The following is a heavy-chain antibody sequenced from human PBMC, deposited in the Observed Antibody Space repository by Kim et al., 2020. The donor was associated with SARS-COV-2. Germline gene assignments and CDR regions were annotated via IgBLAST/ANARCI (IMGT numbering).Heavy chain of an antibody. V-gene: IGHV4-34*01. CDR2: INHSGST. Sequence: SETLSLTCAVYGGSFSGYYWSWIRQPPGKGLEWIGEINHSGSTNYNPSLKSRVTISVDTSKNQFSLKLSSVTAADTAVYYCARRGISSSWYVGSVAGTDLDYWGQGTLVTVSS. J-gene: IGHJ4*02. CDR3: ARRGISSSWYVGSVAGTDLDY. CDR1: GGSFSGYY. D-gene: IGHD6-13*01.